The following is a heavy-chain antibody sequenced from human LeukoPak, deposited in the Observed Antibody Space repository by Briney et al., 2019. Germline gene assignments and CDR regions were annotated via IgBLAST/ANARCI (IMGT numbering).Heavy chain of an antibody. V-gene: IGHV4-59*08. CDR1: GGSISSYY. J-gene: IGHJ6*02. Sequence: SETLSLTCTVSGGSISSYYWSWIRQPPGKGLDWIGYIHHSGSTNYNPPLKSRVTISVDTSKNQFSLKLSSVTAADTAVYYCARHRSGAYGSGSYQGFYGMDVWGQGTTVTVSS. D-gene: IGHD3-10*01. CDR2: IHHSGST. CDR3: ARHRSGAYGSGSYQGFYGMDV.